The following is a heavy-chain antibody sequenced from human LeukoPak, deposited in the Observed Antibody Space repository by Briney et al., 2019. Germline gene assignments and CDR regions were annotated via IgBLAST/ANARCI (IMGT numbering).Heavy chain of an antibody. V-gene: IGHV4-59*01. CDR1: GDSISGYS. J-gene: IGHJ6*02. Sequence: SETLSLTCAVSGDSISGYSWNWIRQPPGQGLEWIGYIFFSESTDYNPSLKSRLTISADTSRNQFSLKLSSVTAADTAVYYCARSLSRSSYYGMDVWGQGTTVTVSS. CDR2: IFFSEST. CDR3: ARSLSRSSYYGMDV.